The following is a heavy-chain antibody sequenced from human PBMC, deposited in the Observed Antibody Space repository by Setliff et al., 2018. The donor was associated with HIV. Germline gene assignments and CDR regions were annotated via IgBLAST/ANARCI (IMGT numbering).Heavy chain of an antibody. CDR1: GGTFGSYS. D-gene: IGHD4-17*01. CDR3: ARVIDYGVLYWSYYMDV. J-gene: IGHJ6*03. CDR2: IVPIVERA. V-gene: IGHV1-69*10. Sequence: GASVKVSCKASGGTFGSYSINWVRQAPGQGLERMGGIVPIVERANYVQKFQGRVTMTRNTSISTAYMELRSLRSDDTAVYYCARVIDYGVLYWSYYMDVWGKGTTVTVSS.